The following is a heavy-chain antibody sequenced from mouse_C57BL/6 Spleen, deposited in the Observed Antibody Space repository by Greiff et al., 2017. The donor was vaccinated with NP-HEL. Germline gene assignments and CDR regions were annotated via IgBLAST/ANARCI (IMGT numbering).Heavy chain of an antibody. CDR2: INPYNGGT. CDR3: ARNPDYYGSSYWYFDV. J-gene: IGHJ1*03. CDR1: GYTFTDYY. Sequence: EVQLQQSGPVLVKPGASVKMSCKASGYTFTDYYMNWVKQSHGKSLEWIGVINPYNGGTSYNQKFKGKATLTVDKSSSTTYLELNSLTSEDSAVYYCARNPDYYGSSYWYFDVWGTGTTVTVSS. D-gene: IGHD1-1*01. V-gene: IGHV1-19*01.